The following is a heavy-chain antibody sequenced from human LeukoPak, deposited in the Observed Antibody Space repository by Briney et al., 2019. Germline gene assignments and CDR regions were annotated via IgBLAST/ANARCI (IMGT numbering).Heavy chain of an antibody. CDR2: IIPILGIA. CDR1: GGTFSSYA. CDR3: ARDPSYDSSGYYVGEFDY. J-gene: IGHJ4*02. V-gene: IGHV1-69*04. Sequence: GASVKVSCKASGGTFSSYAISWVRQAPGQGLEWMGRIIPILGIANYAQKFQGRVTITADKSTSTAYMELSSLRSNDTAVYYCARDPSYDSSGYYVGEFDYWGQGTLVTVSS. D-gene: IGHD3-22*01.